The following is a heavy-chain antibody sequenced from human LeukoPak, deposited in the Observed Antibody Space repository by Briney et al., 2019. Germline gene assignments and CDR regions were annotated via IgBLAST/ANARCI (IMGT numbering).Heavy chain of an antibody. J-gene: IGHJ4*02. CDR2: ISGTGAFT. Sequence: GGSLRLSCAASGFTFTNFAMSWVRQAPGKGLEWVSVISGTGAFTYYADSVNGRFTISRDNAKNTLYLQMNSLRAEDTAVYYFANHLGLCSSFTCYKPLDSWGQGTLVTVSS. D-gene: IGHD2-2*02. CDR3: ANHLGLCSSFTCYKPLDS. CDR1: GFTFTNFA. V-gene: IGHV3-23*01.